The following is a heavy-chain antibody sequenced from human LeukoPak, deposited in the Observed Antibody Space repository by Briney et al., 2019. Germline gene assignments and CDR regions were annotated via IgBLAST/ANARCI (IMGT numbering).Heavy chain of an antibody. CDR2: IVVGSGNT. Sequence: SVKVSCKASGFTFTSSAMQWVRQARGQRLEWIGWIVVGSGNTNYAQKFQERVTITRDMSTSTAYMELSSLRSEDTAVYYCAASFFPGWYFDLWRRGTLVTVSS. V-gene: IGHV1-58*02. CDR1: GFTFTSSA. J-gene: IGHJ2*01. CDR3: AASFFPGWYFDL. D-gene: IGHD3-3*01.